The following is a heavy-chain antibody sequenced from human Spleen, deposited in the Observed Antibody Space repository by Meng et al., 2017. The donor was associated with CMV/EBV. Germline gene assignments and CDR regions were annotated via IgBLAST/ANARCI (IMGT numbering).Heavy chain of an antibody. CDR3: ARTIFGVVTPDYYYYYGMDV. CDR1: GYTFTSYY. V-gene: IGHV1-46*01. J-gene: IGHJ6*02. Sequence: ASVKVSCKASGYTFTSYYMHWVRQAPGQGLEWMGIINPSGGSTSYAQKFQGRVTMTRDTSTSTAYMELRSLRSDDTAVYYCARTIFGVVTPDYYYYYGMDVWGQGTTVTVSS. CDR2: INPSGGST. D-gene: IGHD3-3*01.